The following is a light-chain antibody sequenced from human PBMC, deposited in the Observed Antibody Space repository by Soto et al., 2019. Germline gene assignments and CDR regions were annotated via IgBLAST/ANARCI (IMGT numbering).Light chain of an antibody. V-gene: IGLV2-8*01. CDR2: EVS. CDR3: TSYVGSNIWV. CDR1: SSDVGAYKY. Sequence: QSVLTQPPSASGSPGQSVTISCTGTSSDVGAYKYVSWYQQYPGKAPKLMIYEVSKRPSGVPDRVSGSKSGNTASLTVSGLQAEDEADYYCTSYVGSNIWVFGGGTQLTVL. J-gene: IGLJ3*02.